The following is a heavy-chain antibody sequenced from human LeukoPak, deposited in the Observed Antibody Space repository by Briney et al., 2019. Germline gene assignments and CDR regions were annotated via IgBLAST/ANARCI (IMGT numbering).Heavy chain of an antibody. V-gene: IGHV4-34*01. CDR3: ASQRGVRYFDWLAFGY. CDR2: INHSGST. D-gene: IGHD3-9*01. Sequence: SETLSLTCAVYGGSFSGYYWSWIRQPPGKGLEWIGEINHSGSTNYNPSLKSRVTISVDTSKNQFSLKLSSVTAADTAVYYCASQRGVRYFDWLAFGYWGQGTLVTVSS. CDR1: GGSFSGYY. J-gene: IGHJ4*02.